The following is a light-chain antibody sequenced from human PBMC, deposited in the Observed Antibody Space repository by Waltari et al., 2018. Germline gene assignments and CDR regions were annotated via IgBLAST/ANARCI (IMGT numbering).Light chain of an antibody. Sequence: DIQMTQSPSTLSASLGDTVTITCRASQSISYWLAWYQQKSGKAPKLLIYKASNLERGVPSRFSASESGTEFTLTITSLQPDDSATYYCQQYDTHPNTFGQGTKLEI. CDR1: QSISYW. J-gene: IGKJ2*01. V-gene: IGKV1-5*03. CDR3: QQYDTHPNT. CDR2: KAS.